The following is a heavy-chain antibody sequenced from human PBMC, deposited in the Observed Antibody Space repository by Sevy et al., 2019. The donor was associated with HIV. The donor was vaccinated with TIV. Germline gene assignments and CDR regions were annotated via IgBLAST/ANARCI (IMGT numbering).Heavy chain of an antibody. CDR1: GVSVSSGEYY. CDR2: VYFSGYT. Sequence: SETLSLTCTVSGVSVSSGEYYWTWIRQPPGKGLEWIGYVYFSGYTNYNPSLKSRVTISIDTSKNQFSLKLSSVTAAETAVYYCATDQYYDIVTGLFGVDVWGQGTTVTVSS. D-gene: IGHD3-9*01. CDR3: ATDQYYDIVTGLFGVDV. J-gene: IGHJ6*02. V-gene: IGHV4-61*08.